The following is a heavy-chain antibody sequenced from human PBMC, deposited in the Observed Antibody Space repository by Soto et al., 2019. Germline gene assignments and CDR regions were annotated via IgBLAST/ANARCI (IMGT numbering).Heavy chain of an antibody. D-gene: IGHD5-12*01. J-gene: IGHJ5*02. CDR1: GITFSTYA. Sequence: AXVKVSCKASGITFSTYAIHWVRQAPGQSLEWMGWINTGNGNTRYSQNFQGRVTLTRDTSASTAYMDLSSLRSEDTSIYYCARAIGGYFTWGRGTLVTVSS. CDR3: ARAIGGYFT. CDR2: INTGNGNT. V-gene: IGHV1-3*04.